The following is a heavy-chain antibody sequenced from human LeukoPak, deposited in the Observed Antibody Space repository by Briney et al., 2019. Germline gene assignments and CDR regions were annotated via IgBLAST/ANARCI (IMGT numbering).Heavy chain of an antibody. CDR2: IYHSGST. Sequence: SETLTLTCAVSGVSISSSNWWRWVRQPPGKGLEWIGEIYHSGSTNYNPSLKSRVTISVDKSKNQFSLKLSSVTAADTAVYYCARAYCGGDCYPLDYWGQGTLVTVSS. V-gene: IGHV4-4*02. CDR1: GVSISSSNW. CDR3: ARAYCGGDCYPLDY. D-gene: IGHD2-21*02. J-gene: IGHJ4*02.